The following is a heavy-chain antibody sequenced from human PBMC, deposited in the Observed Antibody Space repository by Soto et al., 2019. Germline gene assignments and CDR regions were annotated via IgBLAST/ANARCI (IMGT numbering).Heavy chain of an antibody. CDR2: INPNSGGT. Sequence: ASVKVSCKASGYTFTGYYMHWVRQAPGQGLEWMGWINPNSGGTNYAQKFQGRVTMTRDTSISTAYMELSRLRSDDTAVYYCAESAPEYYDFWSGYYTGYYYYYGMDVWGQGTTVTVSS. CDR1: GYTFTGYY. D-gene: IGHD3-3*01. V-gene: IGHV1-2*02. CDR3: AESAPEYYDFWSGYYTGYYYYYGMDV. J-gene: IGHJ6*02.